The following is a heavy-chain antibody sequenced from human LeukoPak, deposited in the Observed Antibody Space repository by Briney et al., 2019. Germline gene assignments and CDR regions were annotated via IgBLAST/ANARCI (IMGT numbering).Heavy chain of an antibody. Sequence: SETLSLTCTVSGASISSGTYYWSWIRQPAGKGLEWIGYIYYSGSTNYNPSLKSRVTISVDTSKNQFSLKLSSVTAADTAVYYCARAEFIAAAAGRRFDPWGQGTLVTVSS. D-gene: IGHD6-13*01. V-gene: IGHV4-61*10. J-gene: IGHJ5*02. CDR2: IYYSGST. CDR1: GASISSGTYY. CDR3: ARAEFIAAAAGRRFDP.